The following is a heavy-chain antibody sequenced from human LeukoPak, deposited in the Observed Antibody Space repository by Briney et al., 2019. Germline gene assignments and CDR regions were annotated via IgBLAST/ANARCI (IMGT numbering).Heavy chain of an antibody. CDR2: ISWNSGKV. V-gene: IGHV3-9*01. D-gene: IGHD4-23*01. J-gene: IGHJ4*02. Sequence: GGSLRLSCAASGFTFDDCAMHWVRQAPGKGLEWVSGISWNSGKVGYADSVKGRFSISRDNAKNTLYLQMNSPRVEDTAVYYCARGRPHGNDYWGXGTLVTVSS. CDR3: ARGRPHGNDY. CDR1: GFTFDDCA.